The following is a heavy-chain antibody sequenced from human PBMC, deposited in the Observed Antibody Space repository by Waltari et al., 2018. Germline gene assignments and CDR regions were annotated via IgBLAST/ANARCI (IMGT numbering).Heavy chain of an antibody. D-gene: IGHD2-15*01. CDR2: IDEDGSEQ. Sequence: EVQLVESGGGLVQPGGSLRLSCAASGFNFSRYWMTWVRQAPGKGREWGANIDEDGSEQNYVGSVKGRFTIARDNAKNSLYLQMNSMRPEDTAVDYCARKGGAGYWGQGTLVTVSS. J-gene: IGHJ4*02. V-gene: IGHV3-7*01. CDR1: GFNFSRYW. CDR3: ARKGGAGY.